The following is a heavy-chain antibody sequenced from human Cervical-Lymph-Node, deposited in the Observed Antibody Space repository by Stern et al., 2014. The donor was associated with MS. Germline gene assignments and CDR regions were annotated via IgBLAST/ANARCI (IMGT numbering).Heavy chain of an antibody. Sequence: QVQLVESWAEVTKPGSSVKVSCKASGGTFSKFPSSWVRQAPGQGLEGMGGIFPVFGTPTYAQEFRGRVTITADVSTSTVYMELSSLRSDDTAVYYCALSSETSDRWYSLGYDRWGQGTLVTVSS. CDR2: IFPVFGTP. CDR3: ALSSETSDRWYSLGYDR. D-gene: IGHD6-13*01. J-gene: IGHJ5*02. V-gene: IGHV1-69*01. CDR1: GGTFSKFP.